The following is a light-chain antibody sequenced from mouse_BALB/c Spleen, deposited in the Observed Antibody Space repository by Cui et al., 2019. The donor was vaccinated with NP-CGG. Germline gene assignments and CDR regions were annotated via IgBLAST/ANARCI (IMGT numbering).Light chain of an antibody. CDR3: ALWYSNHWV. J-gene: IGLJ1*01. Sequence: AVVTQKSAPTTSPGETVTITCRSSTGAVTTSNYANWVQEKPDHLFTGLMGGTNNRAPGVPARFSGSLIEDKAALTITGAQTEDEAIYFCALWYSNHWVFGGGTKLTVL. CDR1: TGAVTTSNY. V-gene: IGLV1*01. CDR2: GTN.